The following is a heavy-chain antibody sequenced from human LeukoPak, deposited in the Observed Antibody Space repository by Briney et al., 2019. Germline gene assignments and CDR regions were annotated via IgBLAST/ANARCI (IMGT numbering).Heavy chain of an antibody. V-gene: IGHV4-30-4*01. D-gene: IGHD6-19*01. CDR2: IYYSGST. CDR1: GGSISSGDYY. Sequence: PSQTLSLTCTVSGGSISSGDYYWSWIRQPPGKGLEWIGYIYYSGSTYYNPSLKSRVTISVDTSKNQFSLKLSSVTAADTAVYYCARVQRGGWYLNWFDPWGQGTLVTVSS. J-gene: IGHJ5*02. CDR3: ARVQRGGWYLNWFDP.